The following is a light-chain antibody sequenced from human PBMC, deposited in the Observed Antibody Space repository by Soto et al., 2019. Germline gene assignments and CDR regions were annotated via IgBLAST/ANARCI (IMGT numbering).Light chain of an antibody. Sequence: EIVLTQSPGTLSLSPGERATLSCRASQSVSSNYLAWYQHKLGQAPRLLIYGASSRATGIPDRFSGSGSGTDFTRTISRLEPEDFAMFYCQQYGSSPATFGGGTKVEIK. V-gene: IGKV3-20*01. CDR1: QSVSSNY. J-gene: IGKJ4*01. CDR2: GAS. CDR3: QQYGSSPAT.